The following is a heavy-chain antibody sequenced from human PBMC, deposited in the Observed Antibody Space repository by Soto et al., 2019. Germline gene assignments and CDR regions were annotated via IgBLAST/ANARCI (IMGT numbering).Heavy chain of an antibody. J-gene: IGHJ4*02. CDR1: GGSISSGGYY. V-gene: IGHV4-31*03. CDR3: ARDSSGHRDYFDY. Sequence: PSETLSLTCTVSGGSISSGGYYWSWIRQHPGKGLEWIGYIYYSGSTYYNPSLKSRVTISVDTSKNQFSLKLSSVTAADTAVYYCARDSSGHRDYFDYWGQGTLVTVSS. D-gene: IGHD3-22*01. CDR2: IYYSGST.